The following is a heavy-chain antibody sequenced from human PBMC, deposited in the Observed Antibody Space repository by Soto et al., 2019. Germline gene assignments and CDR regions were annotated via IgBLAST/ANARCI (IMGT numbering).Heavy chain of an antibody. J-gene: IGHJ4*02. CDR1: GFMFETFY. CDR3: ARVVDGYYVDY. V-gene: IGHV3-30*04. D-gene: IGHD6-13*01. Sequence: QVVAVESGGGVVQPGRSLTLSCAASGFMFETFYMHWVRQAPGKGLQWVAVISSDGRNKYYAESVKGRFSISRDNSKNTLYLQLNSLIPQDTAVYYCARVVDGYYVDYWGQGALVTVSS. CDR2: ISSDGRNK.